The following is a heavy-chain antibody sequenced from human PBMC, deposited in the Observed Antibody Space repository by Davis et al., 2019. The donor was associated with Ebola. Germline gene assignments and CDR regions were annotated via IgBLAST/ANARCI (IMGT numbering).Heavy chain of an antibody. J-gene: IGHJ4*02. CDR1: GGSFSGYY. CDR2: INHSGST. D-gene: IGHD6-13*01. V-gene: IGHV4-34*01. CDR3: AREPRIAAAGMVALAPVGYFDY. Sequence: SETLSLTCAVYGGSFSGYYWSWIRQPPGKGLEWIGEINHSGSTNYNPSLKSRVTISVDTSKNQFSLKLSSVTAADTAVYYCAREPRIAAAGMVALAPVGYFDYWGQGTLVTVSS.